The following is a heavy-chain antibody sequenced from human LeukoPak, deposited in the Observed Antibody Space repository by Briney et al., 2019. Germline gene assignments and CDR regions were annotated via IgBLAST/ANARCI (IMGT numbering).Heavy chain of an antibody. CDR1: GFTFSNYG. V-gene: IGHV3-30*18. J-gene: IGHJ3*02. D-gene: IGHD3-10*02. Sequence: GGSLRLSCAASGFTFSNYGIHWGRQAPGKGLEWVAVISYDGSNKYYADSVKGRFTISRDNSKNTLYLQMNSLRAEDTAVYYCAKDRESMVRDGAFDIWGQGTMVSVSS. CDR2: ISYDGSNK. CDR3: AKDRESMVRDGAFDI.